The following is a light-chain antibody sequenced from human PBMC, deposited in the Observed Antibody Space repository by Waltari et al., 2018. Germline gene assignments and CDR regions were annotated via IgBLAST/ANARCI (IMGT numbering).Light chain of an antibody. V-gene: IGKV1-39*01. CDR2: KAS. Sequence: DIQMTQSPSSLSASVGDRVTITCRASENVNNYLNWYQQKPGKAPKLLIYKASTLQSGVPSRFSGSGSGTDYTFTISSLQSEDVATYYCQHNYGTPLTFGGGTKVEIE. CDR3: QHNYGTPLT. CDR1: ENVNNY. J-gene: IGKJ4*01.